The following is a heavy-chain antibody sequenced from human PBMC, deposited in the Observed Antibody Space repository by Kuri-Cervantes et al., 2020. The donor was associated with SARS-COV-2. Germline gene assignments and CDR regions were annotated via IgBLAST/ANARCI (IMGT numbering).Heavy chain of an antibody. CDR3: ARPLLQWLRYNAFDI. V-gene: IGHV1-58*02. D-gene: IGHD5-12*01. CDR1: GFTFTSSA. CDR2: IVVGSGNT. J-gene: IGHJ3*02. Sequence: SVKVSCKASGFTFTSSAMQWVRQARGQRLEWIGWIVVGSGNTNYAQKFQERVTITRDMSTSTAYMELSSLRSEDTAVYYCARPLLQWLRYNAFDIWGQGTMVTVSS.